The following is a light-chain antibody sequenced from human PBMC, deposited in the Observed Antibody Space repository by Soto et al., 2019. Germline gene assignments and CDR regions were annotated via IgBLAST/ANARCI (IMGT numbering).Light chain of an antibody. J-gene: IGLJ1*01. Sequence: QSVLTQPPSVSGSPGQSVAISCTGTSSDVGSYNRVSWYQQAPGTAPKVMIYEVSNRPSGVPDRFSGSKSGNTASLTISGLQPEDEADYYCSSFSSINTYVFGPGSMVTV. CDR1: SSDVGSYNR. V-gene: IGLV2-18*02. CDR3: SSFSSINTYV. CDR2: EVS.